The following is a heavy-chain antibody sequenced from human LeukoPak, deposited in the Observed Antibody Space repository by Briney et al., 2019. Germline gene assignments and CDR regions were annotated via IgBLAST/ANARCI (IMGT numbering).Heavy chain of an antibody. Sequence: ASVKVSCKASGYTFTGYYMHWVRQAPGQGLEWMGWINPNSGGTNYAQKFQGRVTMTRDTSISTAYMELSRLRSDDTAVYYCARDRGYSSYYYYMDVWGKGTTVTVSS. V-gene: IGHV1-2*02. D-gene: IGHD5-18*01. CDR1: GYTFTGYY. CDR2: INPNSGGT. CDR3: ARDRGYSSYYYYMDV. J-gene: IGHJ6*03.